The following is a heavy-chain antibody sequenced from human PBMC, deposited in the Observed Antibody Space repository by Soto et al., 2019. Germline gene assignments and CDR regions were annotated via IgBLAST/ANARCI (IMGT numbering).Heavy chain of an antibody. J-gene: IGHJ6*03. D-gene: IGHD3-10*01. Sequence: EVQLVESGGGLVQPGRSLRLSCAVSGFNVSSNYMSWVRQAPGKGLEWVSVIYSGCSTYYAGSVKGRFTISRDNSKNTLYRQMNSLRAEDTAVYYCARDSVFWFGELNYMDVWGKGTTVIVSS. CDR2: IYSGCST. CDR3: ARDSVFWFGELNYMDV. V-gene: IGHV3-66*01. CDR1: GFNVSSNY.